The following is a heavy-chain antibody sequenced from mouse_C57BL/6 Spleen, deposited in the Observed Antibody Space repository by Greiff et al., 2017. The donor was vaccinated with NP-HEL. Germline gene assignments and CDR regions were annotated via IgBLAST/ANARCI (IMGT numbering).Heavy chain of an antibody. CDR3: AREWHDYDGPWFAY. CDR1: GYTFTSYW. Sequence: QVQLQQPGAELVKPGASVKLSCKASGYTFTSYWMHWVKQRPGQGLEWIGMIHPNSGSTNYNEKFKSKATLTVDKSSSTAYMQLSSLTSEDSAVYYCAREWHDYDGPWFAYWGQGTLVTVSA. J-gene: IGHJ3*01. D-gene: IGHD2-4*01. CDR2: IHPNSGST. V-gene: IGHV1-64*01.